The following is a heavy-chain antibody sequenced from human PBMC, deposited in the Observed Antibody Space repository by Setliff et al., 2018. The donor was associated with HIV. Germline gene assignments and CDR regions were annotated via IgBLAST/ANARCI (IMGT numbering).Heavy chain of an antibody. CDR2: IYTSGST. V-gene: IGHV4-61*02. CDR3: ARSYNYGYYYYMDV. CDR1: GGSISSGSYY. D-gene: IGHD5-18*01. Sequence: SETLSLTCTVSGGSISSGSYYWSWIRQPAGKGLEWIGRIYTSGSTNYNPSLKSRVTISVDTSKNQFSLKLRSVTAADTAVYYCARSYNYGYYYYMDVWGKGTTVTVSS. J-gene: IGHJ6*03.